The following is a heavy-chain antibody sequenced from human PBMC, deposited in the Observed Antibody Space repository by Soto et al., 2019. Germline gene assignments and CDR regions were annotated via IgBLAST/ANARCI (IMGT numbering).Heavy chain of an antibody. V-gene: IGHV1-69*13. CDR2: IIPIFGTA. Sequence: SVKVSCKASGGTFSSYAISWVRQAPGQGLEWMGGIIPIFGTANYAQKVQGRVTITADESTSTAYMELSSLSYEETAVYYCARHYYDSSGYYFTSEYYFDYWGQGTLVTVSS. J-gene: IGHJ4*02. CDR3: ARHYYDSSGYYFTSEYYFDY. D-gene: IGHD3-22*01. CDR1: GGTFSSYA.